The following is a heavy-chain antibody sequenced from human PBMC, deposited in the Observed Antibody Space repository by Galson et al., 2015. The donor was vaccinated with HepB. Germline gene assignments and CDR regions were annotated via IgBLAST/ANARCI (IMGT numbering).Heavy chain of an antibody. Sequence: SLRLSCAASRFTFRSYWMHCVRQAQGKGLMWISRINSDGSRTTYADSVKGRFTISRDNSKSTLYLQLNSQRGEDTAVYYCASWDYSDDYYYMDVWGKGTTVTVSS. V-gene: IGHV3-74*01. CDR1: RFTFRSYW. CDR2: INSDGSRT. D-gene: IGHD4-11*01. CDR3: ASWDYSDDYYYMDV. J-gene: IGHJ6*03.